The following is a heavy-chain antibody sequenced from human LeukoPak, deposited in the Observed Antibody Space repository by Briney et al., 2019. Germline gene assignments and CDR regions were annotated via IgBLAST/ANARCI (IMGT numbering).Heavy chain of an antibody. CDR2: IYPGDSDT. V-gene: IGHV5-51*01. Sequence: GESLQISCKGSGYSFTSYWIGWVRPLPGKGLEWMGIIYPGDSDTRYSPSFQGQVTISADKSISTAYLQWSSLKASDTAMYYCARRLDFWSGYYTETFDYWGQGTLVTVSS. J-gene: IGHJ4*02. D-gene: IGHD3-3*01. CDR1: GYSFTSYW. CDR3: ARRLDFWSGYYTETFDY.